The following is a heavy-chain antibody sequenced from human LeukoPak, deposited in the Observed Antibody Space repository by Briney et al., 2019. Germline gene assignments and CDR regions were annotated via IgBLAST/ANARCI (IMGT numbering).Heavy chain of an antibody. V-gene: IGHV3-9*01. CDR2: ISWNSGSI. Sequence: GGSLRLSCAASGFTFDDYAMHWVRQAPGKGLEWVSGISWNSGSIGYADSVKGRFTISRDNAKNSLYLQMNSLRTEDTAVYYCAKDRTTVTTVYWGQGTLVTVSS. CDR1: GFTFDDYA. D-gene: IGHD4-17*01. CDR3: AKDRTTVTTVY. J-gene: IGHJ4*02.